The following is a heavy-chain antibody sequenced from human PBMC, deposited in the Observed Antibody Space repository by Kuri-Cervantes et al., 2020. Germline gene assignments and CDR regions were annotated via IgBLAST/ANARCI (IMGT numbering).Heavy chain of an antibody. CDR3: ARDRLAMVV. D-gene: IGHD5-18*01. CDR2: IYYSGST. CDR1: GGSISSYY. V-gene: IGHV4-59*01. Sequence: ESLKISCTVSGGSISSYYWSWIRQPPGKGLEWIGYIYYSGSTNYNPSLKSRVTISVDTSKNQFSLKLSSVTAADTAVYYCARDRLAMVVWGQGALVTVSS. J-gene: IGHJ4*02.